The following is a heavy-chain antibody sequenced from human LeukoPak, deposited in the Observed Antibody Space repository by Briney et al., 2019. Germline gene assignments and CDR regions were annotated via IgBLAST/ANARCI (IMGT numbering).Heavy chain of an antibody. Sequence: GASVKVSCKASGGTFSSYAISWVRQAPGQELEWMGGIIPIFGTANYAQKFQGRVTITADKSTSTAYMELSSLRSEDTAVYYCARVSGLWEYYYYYYYMDVWGKGTTVTVSS. J-gene: IGHJ6*03. V-gene: IGHV1-69*06. D-gene: IGHD5-18*01. CDR1: GGTFSSYA. CDR2: IIPIFGTA. CDR3: ARVSGLWEYYYYYYYMDV.